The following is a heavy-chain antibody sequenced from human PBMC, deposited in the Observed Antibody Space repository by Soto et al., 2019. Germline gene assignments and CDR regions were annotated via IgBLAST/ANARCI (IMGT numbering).Heavy chain of an antibody. Sequence: LSLTFTVSGGSIISYYCSWIRQPPGKGLEWIGYIYYSGSTNYNPSLKSRVTISVDTSKNQFSLKLSSVTAADTAVYYCASIAAHKGYFDYWGQGTLVTVSS. CDR1: GGSIISYY. CDR3: ASIAAHKGYFDY. V-gene: IGHV4-59*01. CDR2: IYYSGST. D-gene: IGHD6-6*01. J-gene: IGHJ4*02.